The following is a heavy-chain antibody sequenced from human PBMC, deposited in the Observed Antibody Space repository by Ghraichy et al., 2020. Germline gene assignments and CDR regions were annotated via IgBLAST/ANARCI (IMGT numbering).Heavy chain of an antibody. J-gene: IGHJ4*02. CDR1: GFTFSTYW. CDR2: LTADGSST. Sequence: GGSLRLSCAASGFTFSTYWMHWVRQAPGKGLVWVSRLTADGSSTVYADSVKGRFTISRDNAKNTLYLQMNSLRAEDTAVYYCASSPVTTYGTALDYWGQGTLVTVPS. CDR3: ASSPVTTYGTALDY. D-gene: IGHD4-17*01. V-gene: IGHV3-74*01.